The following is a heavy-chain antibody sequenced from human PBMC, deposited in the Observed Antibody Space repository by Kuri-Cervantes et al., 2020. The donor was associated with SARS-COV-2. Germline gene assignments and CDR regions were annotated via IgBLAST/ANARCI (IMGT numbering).Heavy chain of an antibody. CDR2: INHSGNT. Sequence: ESLKISCAVYGGAFSGYYWSWIRQPPGKGLEWIGEINHSGNTNYDPSLKSRVTISIDTSKNQFSLKLSSVTAADTAVYYCARGDGVTGTDFGSNWFDPWGQGTLVTVSS. V-gene: IGHV4-34*01. CDR1: GGAFSGYY. CDR3: ARGDGVTGTDFGSNWFDP. D-gene: IGHD1-7*01. J-gene: IGHJ5*02.